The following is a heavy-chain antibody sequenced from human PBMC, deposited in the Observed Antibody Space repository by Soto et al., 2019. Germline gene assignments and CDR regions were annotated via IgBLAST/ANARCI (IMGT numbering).Heavy chain of an antibody. D-gene: IGHD4-17*01. CDR1: SGPDRSHN. CDR2: VYYTGDT. J-gene: IGHJ6*01. Sequence: QVQLQQSGPRLVKPSETLSLTCTVSSGPDRSHNWGWIRQPPGRGLEWIGYVYYTGDTAYNPSLRGRVTISADTSTNDISLTLNSVTAADTAVHYCVRQGIDYLHGLVDVW. V-gene: IGHV4-59*08. CDR3: VRQGIDYLHGLVDV.